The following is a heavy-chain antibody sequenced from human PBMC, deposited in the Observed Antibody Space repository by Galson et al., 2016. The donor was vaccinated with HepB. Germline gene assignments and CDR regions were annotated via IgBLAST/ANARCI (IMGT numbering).Heavy chain of an antibody. CDR2: IYWDDTK. CDR3: AHGSGYYLNFDY. V-gene: IGHV2-5*02. Sequence: PALVKPTQTLTLTCTFSGFSLSTNGVGVGWIRQPPGRAPEWLAHIYWDDTKRYRPSLKSRLTITKGASGRQVVLTLTNMDPLDTATYYCAHGSGYYLNFDYWGQGTLVTVSP. J-gene: IGHJ4*02. D-gene: IGHD3-22*01. CDR1: GFSLSTNGVG.